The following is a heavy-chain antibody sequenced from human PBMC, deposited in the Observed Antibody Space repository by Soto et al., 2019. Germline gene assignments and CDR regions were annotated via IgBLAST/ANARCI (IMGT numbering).Heavy chain of an antibody. CDR2: IYYSGST. D-gene: IGHD3-3*01. V-gene: IGHV4-31*03. CDR3: ARQSPADYDFWSGYYSRYGMDV. J-gene: IGHJ6*02. Sequence: QVQLQESGPGLVKPSQTLSLTCTVSGGSISSGGYYWSWIRQHPGKGLEWIGYIYYSGSTYYNPSLKSRVTISVDTSKNQFSLKLSSVTAADTAVYYCARQSPADYDFWSGYYSRYGMDVWGQGTTVTVSS. CDR1: GGSISSGGYY.